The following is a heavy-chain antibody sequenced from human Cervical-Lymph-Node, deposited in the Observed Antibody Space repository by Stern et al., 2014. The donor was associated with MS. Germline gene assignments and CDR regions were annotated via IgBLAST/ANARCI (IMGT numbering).Heavy chain of an antibody. J-gene: IGHJ4*02. CDR3: ARSDRLWGSFDS. V-gene: IGHV4-31*03. CDR1: GGSISSTGYY. Sequence: VQLEESGPGLAKPSQTLSLTCTVSGGSISSTGYYWSWIRQHPGKGLEWIGYIHYRGSTYYNPSLKSRGTISVDTSKNQFSLKLSSVTAADTALYYCARSDRLWGSFDSWGQGSLVTVSS. CDR2: IHYRGST. D-gene: IGHD3-16*01.